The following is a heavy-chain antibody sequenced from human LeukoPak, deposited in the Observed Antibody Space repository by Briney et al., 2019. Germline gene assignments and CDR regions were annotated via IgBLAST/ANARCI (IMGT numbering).Heavy chain of an antibody. J-gene: IGHJ3*01. Sequence: GGSLRLSCAASGFIFKTYCMSWVRQAPGKGLEWLSYITSNSNDKYYADSVKGRFTISRDNAKDSLHLQMDSLRDEDTAVYYCARYYDRSGFYRDAFDLWGQRTMVTVSS. D-gene: IGHD3-22*01. CDR1: GFIFKTYC. CDR2: ITSNSNDK. CDR3: ARYYDRSGFYRDAFDL. V-gene: IGHV3-48*02.